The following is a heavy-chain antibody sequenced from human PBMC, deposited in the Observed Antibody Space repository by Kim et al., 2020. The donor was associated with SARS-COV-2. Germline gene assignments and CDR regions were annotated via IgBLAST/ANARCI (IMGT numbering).Heavy chain of an antibody. D-gene: IGHD3-9*01. Sequence: GGSLRLSCAASGFTFSDYYMSWIRQAPGKGLEWVSYISSSGSTIYYADSVKGRFTISRDNAKNSLYLQMNSLRAEDTAVYYCARGGQGGRYFDWLPSETKNFDYWGQGTLVTVSS. CDR1: GFTFSDYY. V-gene: IGHV3-11*04. J-gene: IGHJ4*02. CDR3: ARGGQGGRYFDWLPSETKNFDY. CDR2: ISSSGSTI.